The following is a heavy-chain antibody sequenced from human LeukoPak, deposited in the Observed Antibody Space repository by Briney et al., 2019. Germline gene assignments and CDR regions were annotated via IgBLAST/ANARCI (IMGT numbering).Heavy chain of an antibody. Sequence: SETLSLTCAVYGGSFSGYYWSWIRQPPGKGLEWIGEINHSGSTNYNPSLKSRVTISVDTSKNQFSLKLSSVTAADTAVYYCASNLGLYSSSWSLIDYWGQGTLITVSS. CDR2: INHSGST. CDR3: ASNLGLYSSSWSLIDY. V-gene: IGHV4-34*01. J-gene: IGHJ4*02. D-gene: IGHD6-13*01. CDR1: GGSFSGYY.